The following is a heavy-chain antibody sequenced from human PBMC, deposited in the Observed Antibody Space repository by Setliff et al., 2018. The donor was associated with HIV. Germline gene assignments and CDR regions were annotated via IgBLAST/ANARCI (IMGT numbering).Heavy chain of an antibody. V-gene: IGHV1-2*02. CDR3: ARDWRLRYFDWLYSGMDV. Sequence: ASVKVSCKASGYTFIGYYIHWVRQAPGQGLEWMGWINPHTGGTKFAQKFQGRVTMTRDTSISTAYMELSRLRSDDTAVYYCARDWRLRYFDWLYSGMDVWGQGTTVTVSS. CDR1: GYTFIGYY. CDR2: INPHTGGT. D-gene: IGHD3-9*01. J-gene: IGHJ6*02.